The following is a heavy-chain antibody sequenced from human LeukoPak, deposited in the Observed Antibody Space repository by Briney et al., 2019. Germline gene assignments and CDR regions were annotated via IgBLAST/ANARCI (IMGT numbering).Heavy chain of an antibody. CDR2: IIPIFGTA. Sequence: GASVKVSCKTSGYTFTDYDINWVRQAPGQGLEWMGGIIPIFGTANYAQKFQGRVTITADESTSTAYMELSSLRSEDTAVYYCARTYYDYVGGSYREDTLDSWGQGTLVTVSS. J-gene: IGHJ4*02. CDR3: ARTYYDYVGGSYREDTLDS. V-gene: IGHV1-69*13. D-gene: IGHD3-16*02. CDR1: GYTFTDYD.